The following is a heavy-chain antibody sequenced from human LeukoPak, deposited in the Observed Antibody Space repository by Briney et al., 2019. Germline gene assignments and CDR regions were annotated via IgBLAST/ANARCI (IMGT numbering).Heavy chain of an antibody. CDR3: ARTDSGSPPEDAFDI. CDR1: GYSFTSYC. V-gene: IGHV5-51*04. Sequence: GESLKISCRGAGYSFTSYCSCWGRRMPGKGVEWMGSIYPGDSDTRYSPSFQGQVTISAAKPISTAYLQWSSLTASDTAMYYCARTDSGSPPEDAFDIWGQGTMVTVSS. CDR2: IYPGDSDT. J-gene: IGHJ3*02. D-gene: IGHD1-26*01.